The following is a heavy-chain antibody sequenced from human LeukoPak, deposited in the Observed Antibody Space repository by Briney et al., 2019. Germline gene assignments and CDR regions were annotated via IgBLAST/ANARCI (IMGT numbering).Heavy chain of an antibody. CDR3: ARGKYSSGWFLDY. V-gene: IGHV4-59*01. Sequence: PSETRSLTCTVSGGSISRYYWSWIRQPPGKGLEWIGYFDNSGSANYNPSLKSRLTISEDTSKNQFALKLTSVTAADTAVYYCARGKYSSGWFLDYWGQGTLVIVSS. J-gene: IGHJ4*02. CDR1: GGSISRYY. CDR2: FDNSGSA. D-gene: IGHD6-19*01.